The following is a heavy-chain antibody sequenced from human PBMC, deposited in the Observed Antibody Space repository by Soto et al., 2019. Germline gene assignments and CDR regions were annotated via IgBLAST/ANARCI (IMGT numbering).Heavy chain of an antibody. CDR3: AQRLRYCDLGRERTDYFNF. CDR2: IYWDDVK. J-gene: IGHJ4*02. D-gene: IGHD3-16*01. CDR1: GFSLSPTGAG. Sequence: QITLKESGPTLVRPTQTLTLTCTFSGFSLSPTGAGVGWIRQHPGKSLEGLALIYWDDVKRYSPSLKSRPTSIKITSKRVMILPMLCESPVDTATYCCAQRLRYCDLGRERTDYFNFGGQGPLVTFSP. V-gene: IGHV2-5*02.